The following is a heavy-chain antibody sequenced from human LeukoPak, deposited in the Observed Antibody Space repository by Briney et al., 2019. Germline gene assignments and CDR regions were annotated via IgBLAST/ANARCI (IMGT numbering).Heavy chain of an antibody. V-gene: IGHV3-30-3*01. Sequence: PGGSLRLSCAASGFTFSSYAIHWVRQAPGKGLEWVAVISYDGSNKYYADSVKGRFTISRDNAKNTLYVQMNSLRAEDTAVYYCARDGNGYLDYWGQGTLVTVSS. D-gene: IGHD3-22*01. CDR1: GFTFSSYA. CDR3: ARDGNGYLDY. J-gene: IGHJ4*02. CDR2: ISYDGSNK.